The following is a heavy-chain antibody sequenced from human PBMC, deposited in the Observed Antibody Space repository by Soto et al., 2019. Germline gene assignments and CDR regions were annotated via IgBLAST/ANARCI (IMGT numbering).Heavy chain of an antibody. V-gene: IGHV3-15*01. CDR3: TTDRGHMYDFDY. CDR2: IKSKTDGGTA. CDR1: GFTFDNAW. D-gene: IGHD2-8*01. Sequence: EVQLVESGEGLVKPGGSLRLSCAASGFTFDNAWMSWVRQAPGKGLEWVGRIKSKTDGGTADYAAPVKGRFTISRDDSKNTLFLQMNSLKTEDTAVYYCTTDRGHMYDFDYWGQGTLVPVSS. J-gene: IGHJ4*02.